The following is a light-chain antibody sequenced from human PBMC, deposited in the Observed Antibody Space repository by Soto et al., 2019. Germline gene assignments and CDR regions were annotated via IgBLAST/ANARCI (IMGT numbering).Light chain of an antibody. CDR2: EVS. CDR1: SSDVGGYNY. J-gene: IGLJ1*01. CDR3: SSYTSSSTLV. Sequence: QSVLTQPASVSGSPGQSITISCTGTSSDVGGYNYVSWYQQHPGKAPKLMIYEVSNRPSGVSNRFSGSKSGNTASLTISGLQAEDEAAYYCSSYTSSSTLVFGTGTKLNVL. V-gene: IGLV2-14*01.